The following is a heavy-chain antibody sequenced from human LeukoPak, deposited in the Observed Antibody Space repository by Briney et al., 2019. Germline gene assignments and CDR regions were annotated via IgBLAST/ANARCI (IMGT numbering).Heavy chain of an antibody. CDR3: ARALPGYFDTSGYYFDY. J-gene: IGHJ4*02. Sequence: SETLSLTCAVYGGSFSGYYWAWIRQPPGKGLEWIAEINHSGSTNYSPSLKSRVTISVDTSKNHFSLKLSSVTAADTAVYYRARALPGYFDTSGYYFDYWGQGTLVTVSS. CDR1: GGSFSGYY. D-gene: IGHD3-22*01. V-gene: IGHV4-34*01. CDR2: INHSGST.